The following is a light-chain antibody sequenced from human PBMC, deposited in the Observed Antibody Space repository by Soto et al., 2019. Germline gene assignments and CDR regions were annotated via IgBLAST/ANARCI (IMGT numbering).Light chain of an antibody. V-gene: IGKV1-17*01. J-gene: IGKJ1*01. Sequence: DIQMTQSPSSLSASVGDRVTITCRASQGIKNVLGWYQQKPGKAPTRLSFATSTLQSGVPSRFSGSGYGTEVTLTISSLQPEDCATYFCLQHNLYPQSFGQGTRVEIK. CDR2: ATS. CDR1: QGIKNV. CDR3: LQHNLYPQS.